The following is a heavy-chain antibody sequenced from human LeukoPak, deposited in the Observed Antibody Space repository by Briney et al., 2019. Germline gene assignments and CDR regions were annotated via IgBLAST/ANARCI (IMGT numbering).Heavy chain of an antibody. V-gene: IGHV3-23*01. CDR1: GFTFSSYV. D-gene: IGHD1-1*01. CDR3: AKRVSGTTFY. Sequence: GGSLRLSCAASGFTFSSYVMSWVRQAPGKGLEWVSAISGSGATTYYADSVKGRFTISRDNSKNTLYLHMNSPRAEDTAVYYCAKRVSGTTFYWGQGTLVTVSS. J-gene: IGHJ4*02. CDR2: ISGSGATT.